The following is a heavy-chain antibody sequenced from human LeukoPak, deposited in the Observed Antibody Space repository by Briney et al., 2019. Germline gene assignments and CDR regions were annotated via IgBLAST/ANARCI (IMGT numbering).Heavy chain of an antibody. V-gene: IGHV3-9*01. D-gene: IGHD5-12*01. CDR2: ISWNSGSI. CDR3: AKDKAPTYSGYDWDLDF. Sequence: GGSLRLSCAASGFTFHQYAIHWLRQAPGKGLEWVAGISWNSGSIGYADSVKGRFTISRDSAKNSEYLQMNSLRAEDTALYYCAKDKAPTYSGYDWDLDFWGQGTLVTVSS. CDR1: GFTFHQYA. J-gene: IGHJ4*02.